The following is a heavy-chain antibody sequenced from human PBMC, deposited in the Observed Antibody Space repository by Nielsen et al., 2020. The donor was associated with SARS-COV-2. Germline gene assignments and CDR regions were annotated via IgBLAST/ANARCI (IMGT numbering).Heavy chain of an antibody. V-gene: IGHV3-33*01. CDR3: ASCLAYCGGDGY. J-gene: IGHJ4*02. Sequence: GGSLRLSCAASGFTFSSYGMHWVRQAPGKGLEWVAVIWYDGSNKYYADSVKGRFTISRDNSKNTLYLQMNSLRAEDTAVYYCASCLAYCGGDGYWGQGTLVTVSS. CDR2: IWYDGSNK. D-gene: IGHD2-21*02. CDR1: GFTFSSYG.